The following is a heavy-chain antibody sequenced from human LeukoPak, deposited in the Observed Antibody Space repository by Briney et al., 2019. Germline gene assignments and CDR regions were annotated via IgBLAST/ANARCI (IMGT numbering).Heavy chain of an antibody. Sequence: PGGSLRLSCAASGFTFSSYAMSWVRQAPGKGLEWVSAISGSGGSTYYADSVKGRFTISRDNSKNTLYLQMNSLRAEDTAVYYCAKDREYNHDSSGYYHFDQWGQGTLVTVSS. D-gene: IGHD3-22*01. J-gene: IGHJ4*02. CDR3: AKDREYNHDSSGYYHFDQ. V-gene: IGHV3-23*01. CDR2: ISGSGGST. CDR1: GFTFSSYA.